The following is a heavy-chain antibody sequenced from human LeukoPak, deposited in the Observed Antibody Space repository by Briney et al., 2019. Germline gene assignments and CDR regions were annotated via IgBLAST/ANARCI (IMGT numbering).Heavy chain of an antibody. J-gene: IGHJ4*02. Sequence: SETLSLTCTVSGGSISSYYWSWIRQPAGKGLEWIGRIYTSGSTNYNPSLKSRVTMSVDTSKNQFPLKLSSVTAADTAVYYCARGAGMVAATPLDYWGQGTLVTVSS. CDR3: ARGAGMVAATPLDY. CDR2: IYTSGST. V-gene: IGHV4-4*07. D-gene: IGHD2-15*01. CDR1: GGSISSYY.